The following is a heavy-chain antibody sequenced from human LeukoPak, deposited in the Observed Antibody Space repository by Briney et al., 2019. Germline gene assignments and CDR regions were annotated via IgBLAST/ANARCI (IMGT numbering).Heavy chain of an antibody. J-gene: IGHJ4*02. CDR2: IYYSGST. D-gene: IGHD6-6*01. CDR3: ARSIAARPDR. CDR1: GGSISSYY. Sequence: SETLSLTCTVSGGSISSYYWSWIRQPPGTGLEWIGYIYYSGSTNYNPSLKSRVTISVDTSKNQFSLKLSSVTAADTAVYYCARSIAARPDRWGQGTLVTVSS. V-gene: IGHV4-59*01.